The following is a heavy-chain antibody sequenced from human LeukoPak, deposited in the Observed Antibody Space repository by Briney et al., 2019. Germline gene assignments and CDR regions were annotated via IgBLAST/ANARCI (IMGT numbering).Heavy chain of an antibody. Sequence: PGGSLRLSCIASGFTISSYAMSWVRQAPGKGLEWVSFMSPGGGPTYYADSVKGRFTISRDNSKNTLYLQMNSLRAEATAVYYCAKGTLAYFDYWGQGTLVTVSS. CDR1: GFTISSYA. J-gene: IGHJ4*02. V-gene: IGHV3-23*01. CDR3: AKGTLAYFDY. CDR2: MSPGGGPT.